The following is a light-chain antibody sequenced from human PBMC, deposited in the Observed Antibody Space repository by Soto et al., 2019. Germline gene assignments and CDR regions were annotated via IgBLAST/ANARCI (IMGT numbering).Light chain of an antibody. J-gene: IGKJ4*01. CDR2: AAS. V-gene: IGKV1-9*01. Sequence: DIQLTQSPSFLSASVGDRVTITCRANQGISSYLAWYQQKPGKAPKLLIYAASTLQSGVPSRFSGSGSGTEFTLTISSLQPEGFATYYCQQLNSYPLTFGVGTKVEIK. CDR3: QQLNSYPLT. CDR1: QGISSY.